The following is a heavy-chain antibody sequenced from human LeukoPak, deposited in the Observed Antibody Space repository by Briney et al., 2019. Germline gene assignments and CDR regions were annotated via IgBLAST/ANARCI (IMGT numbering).Heavy chain of an antibody. J-gene: IGHJ5*02. Sequence: SKTLSLTCTVSGGSISSYYWSWIRQHPGKGLEWIGYIYYSGSTYYNPSLKSRVTISVDTSKNQFSLKLSSVTAADTAVYYCARRTTVVGNWFDPWGQGTLVTVSS. CDR2: IYYSGST. CDR3: ARRTTVVGNWFDP. D-gene: IGHD4-23*01. CDR1: GGSISSYY. V-gene: IGHV4-59*06.